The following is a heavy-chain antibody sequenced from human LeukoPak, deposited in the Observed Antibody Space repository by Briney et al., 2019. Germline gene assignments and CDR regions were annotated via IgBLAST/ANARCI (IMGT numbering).Heavy chain of an antibody. D-gene: IGHD6-13*01. J-gene: IGHJ4*02. Sequence: GGSLRLSCAASGFTFSSYSMNWVRQSPGKELEWVTFIRYDGSNKYYADSVKGRFTISRDNSKNTLYLQMNSLRAEDTAVYYCAKETGYSSSWYYFDYWGQGTLVTVSS. CDR3: AKETGYSSSWYYFDY. V-gene: IGHV3-30*02. CDR2: IRYDGSNK. CDR1: GFTFSSYS.